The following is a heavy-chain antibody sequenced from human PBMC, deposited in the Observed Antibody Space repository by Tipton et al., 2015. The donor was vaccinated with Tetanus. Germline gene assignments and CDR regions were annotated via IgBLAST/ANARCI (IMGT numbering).Heavy chain of an antibody. CDR2: ISSSSNYI. CDR3: AKEALGVLNL. Sequence: SLRLSCAASGSSVSGYSMNWVRQAPGKGLEWVSSISSSSNYIYYADSVKGRVTISRDNSKNTLSLQLNSLRADDTAIYYCAKEALGVLNLWGKGTTVIVSS. D-gene: IGHD1-14*01. CDR1: GSSVSGYS. J-gene: IGHJ6*04. V-gene: IGHV3-21*04.